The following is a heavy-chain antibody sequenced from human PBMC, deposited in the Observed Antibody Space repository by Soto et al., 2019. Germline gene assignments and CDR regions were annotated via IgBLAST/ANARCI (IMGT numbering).Heavy chain of an antibody. V-gene: IGHV3-49*04. J-gene: IGHJ6*02. D-gene: IGHD2-8*01. CDR2: IRSKAYGGTT. Sequence: GGSLRLSCTASGFTFGDYAMSWVRQAPGKGLEWVGFIRSKAYGGTTEYAASVKGRFTISRDDSKSIAYLQMNSLKTEDTAVYYCTRAGDAYCTNGVCSTDYYYGIDVWGQGTTVTVYS. CDR3: TRAGDAYCTNGVCSTDYYYGIDV. CDR1: GFTFGDYA.